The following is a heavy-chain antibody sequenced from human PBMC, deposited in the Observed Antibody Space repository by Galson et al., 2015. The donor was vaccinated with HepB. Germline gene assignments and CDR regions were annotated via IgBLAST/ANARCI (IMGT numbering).Heavy chain of an antibody. CDR2: IKEDGSEI. V-gene: IGHV3-7*03. CDR3: ASYSGGRSFGS. Sequence: SLRLSCAASGFTFSSSWMSWVRQAPGKGLEWVANIKEDGSEIHYADSVKGRITISRDNAKNSLYLELTSLRAEDTAVYFCASYSGGRSFGSWGQGTLVTVSS. CDR1: GFTFSSSW. D-gene: IGHD2-15*01. J-gene: IGHJ4*02.